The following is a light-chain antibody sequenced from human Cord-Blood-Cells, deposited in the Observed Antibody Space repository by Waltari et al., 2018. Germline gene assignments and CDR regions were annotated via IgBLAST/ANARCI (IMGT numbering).Light chain of an antibody. J-gene: IGLJ2*01. CDR1: SSDVGGYNS. CDR3: SSYTSSSTLV. V-gene: IGLV2-14*01. CDR2: DVS. Sequence: QSALTQPASVSGSPGQSCTISCTGPSSDVGGYNSVSWYQQHPGNAPKLMIYDVSNRPSGGSNRFSGSKSGNTASLTISGLQAEDEADYYCSSYTSSSTLVFGGGTKLTVL.